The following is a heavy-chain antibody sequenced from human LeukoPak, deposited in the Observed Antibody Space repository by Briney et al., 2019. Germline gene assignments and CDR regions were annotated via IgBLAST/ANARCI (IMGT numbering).Heavy chain of an antibody. D-gene: IGHD3-9*01. V-gene: IGHV3-21*01. CDR3: ARTYYDILTGYNPYFDY. J-gene: IGHJ4*02. CDR2: ITASSTAI. CDR1: GFTFNTYT. Sequence: PGGSLRLSCAASGFTFNTYTMNWVRQAPGKGLEWVSSITASSTAIYSADSVKGRFTISRDNAKNFLYLQMNSLRAEDPAVYYCARTYYDILTGYNPYFDYWGQGILVTVSS.